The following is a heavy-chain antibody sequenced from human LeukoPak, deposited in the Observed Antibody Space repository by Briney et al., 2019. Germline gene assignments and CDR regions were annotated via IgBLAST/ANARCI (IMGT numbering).Heavy chain of an antibody. CDR1: GFTFSSYG. CDR3: AKQGGSGWYYQYYFDY. J-gene: IGHJ4*02. V-gene: IGHV3-30*02. Sequence: GGSLRLSCAASGFTFSSYGMHWVRQAPGKGLEWVAFIRYDGSNKYYADSVKGRFTISRDNSKNTLYLQMNSLRAEDTAVYYCAKQGGSGWYYQYYFDYWGQGTLVTVSS. D-gene: IGHD6-19*01. CDR2: IRYDGSNK.